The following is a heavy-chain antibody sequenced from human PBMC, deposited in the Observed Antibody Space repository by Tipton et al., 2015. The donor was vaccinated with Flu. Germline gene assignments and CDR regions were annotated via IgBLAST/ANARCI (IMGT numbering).Heavy chain of an antibody. CDR2: IKQDESEK. CDR3: ARTRGGYCSSSSCYADYFNY. CDR1: GFIFSNYW. J-gene: IGHJ4*01. V-gene: IGHV3-7*01. D-gene: IGHD2-2*01. Sequence: SLRLSCAASGFIFSNYWMSWVRQTPGKGLEWVANIKQDESEKYYLDSVRGRFTISRDNAKRSLYLQMDNLRAEDTAVYYCARTRGGYCSSSSCYADYFNYWGHGTLVTVSS.